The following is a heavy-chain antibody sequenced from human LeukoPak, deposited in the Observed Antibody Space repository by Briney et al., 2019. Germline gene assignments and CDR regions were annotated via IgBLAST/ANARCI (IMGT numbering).Heavy chain of an antibody. V-gene: IGHV4-34*01. CDR3: ASSSSCQLYDAFDI. CDR1: GGSFSGYY. J-gene: IGHJ3*02. Sequence: PSETLSLTCAVYGGSFSGYYWSWIRQPPGKGLEWIGEINHSGSTNYNPSLKSRVTISVDTSKNQFSLKLSSVTAADTAVYYCASSSSCQLYDAFDIWGQGTMVTVSS. CDR2: INHSGST. D-gene: IGHD6-13*01.